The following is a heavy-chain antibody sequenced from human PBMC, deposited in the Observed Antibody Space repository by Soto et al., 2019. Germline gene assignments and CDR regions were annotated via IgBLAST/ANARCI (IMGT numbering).Heavy chain of an antibody. J-gene: IGHJ4*02. CDR1: GFMFSAYW. Sequence: GGSLRLSCAASGFMFSAYWMSWVRQAPGKGLEWVANIHGDGGKIYYVDSVKGRFTISRDNAKRSLYLQMNSLRAEDTAVYYCARHFYGGYTYGPGDYWGQGALVTVSS. CDR3: ARHFYGGYTYGPGDY. CDR2: IHGDGGKI. V-gene: IGHV3-7*01. D-gene: IGHD5-18*01.